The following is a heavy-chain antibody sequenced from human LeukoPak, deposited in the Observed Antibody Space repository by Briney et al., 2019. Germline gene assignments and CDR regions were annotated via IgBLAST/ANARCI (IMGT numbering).Heavy chain of an antibody. Sequence: GGSLRLSCAASGFTFSSYGVHWVRQAPGKGLEWVAVIWYDGSNKYYADSVKGRFTISRDNSKNTLYLQMNSLRAEDTTVYYCARDRGGSYIMDYWGQGTLVTVSS. J-gene: IGHJ4*02. CDR2: IWYDGSNK. D-gene: IGHD1-26*01. V-gene: IGHV3-33*01. CDR3: ARDRGGSYIMDY. CDR1: GFTFSSYG.